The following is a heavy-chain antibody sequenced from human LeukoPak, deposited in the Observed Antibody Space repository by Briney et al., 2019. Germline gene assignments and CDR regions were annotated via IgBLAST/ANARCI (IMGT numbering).Heavy chain of an antibody. CDR1: GGSISSYY. D-gene: IGHD6-13*01. CDR3: ARGRQQLVPSYYYYMDV. Sequence: SETLSLTCTVSGGSISSYYWSWIRQPAGKGLEWIGRIYTSGSTNYNPSLKSRVTMSVDTSKNQFSLKLSSVTAADTAVYYCARGRQQLVPSYYYYMDVWGKGTTVTVSS. CDR2: IYTSGST. J-gene: IGHJ6*03. V-gene: IGHV4-4*07.